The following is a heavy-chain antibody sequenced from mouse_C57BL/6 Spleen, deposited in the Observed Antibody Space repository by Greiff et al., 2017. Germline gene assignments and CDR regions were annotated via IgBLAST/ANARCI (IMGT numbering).Heavy chain of an antibody. Sequence: EVKLEESGGDLVKPGGSLKLSCAASGFTFSSYGMSWVRQTPDKRLEWVATISSGGSYTYYPDSVKGRFTISRDNAKNTLYLQMSSLKSEDTAMYYCARQGYYTLYYFDYWGQGTTLTVSS. J-gene: IGHJ2*01. CDR2: ISSGGSYT. V-gene: IGHV5-6*02. CDR1: GFTFSSYG. CDR3: ARQGYYTLYYFDY. D-gene: IGHD2-12*01.